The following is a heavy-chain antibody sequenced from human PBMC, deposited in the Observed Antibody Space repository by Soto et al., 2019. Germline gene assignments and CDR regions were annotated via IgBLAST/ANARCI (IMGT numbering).Heavy chain of an antibody. CDR1: GFTFSSYA. CDR2: ISGSGGST. CDR3: AKSITMIVASPSPGAFDI. J-gene: IGHJ3*02. D-gene: IGHD3-22*01. Sequence: GGSLRLSCAASGFTFSSYAMSWVRQAPGKGLEWVSAISGSGGSTYYADSVKGRFTISRDNSKNTLYLQMNSLRAEDTAVYYCAKSITMIVASPSPGAFDIWGQGTMVTVSS. V-gene: IGHV3-23*01.